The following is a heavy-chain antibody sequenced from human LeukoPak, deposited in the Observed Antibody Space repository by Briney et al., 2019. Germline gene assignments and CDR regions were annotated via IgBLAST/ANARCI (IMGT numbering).Heavy chain of an antibody. J-gene: IGHJ4*02. D-gene: IGHD3-22*01. CDR3: ARDGYYYDSSGY. CDR2: IYHSGST. V-gene: IGHV4-38-2*02. Sequence: PSETLSLTCAVSGYSISSGYYWGWIRQPPGKGLEWIGSIYHSGSTYYNPSLKSRVTISVDTSKNQFSLKLSSVTAADTAVYYCARDGYYYDSSGYWGQGTLVTVSS. CDR1: GYSISSGYY.